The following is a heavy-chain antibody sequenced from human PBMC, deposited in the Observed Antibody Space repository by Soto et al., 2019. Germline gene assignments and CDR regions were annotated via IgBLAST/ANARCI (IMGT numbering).Heavy chain of an antibody. CDR2: IYHSGST. CDR3: ARISGNWNYYYYYYGMDV. CDR1: GGSISSSNW. V-gene: IGHV4-4*02. Sequence: PSETLSLTCAVSGGSISSSNWLSWVRQPPGKGLEWIGEIYHSGSTNYNPSLKSRVTISVDKSKNQFSLKLSSVTAADTAVYYCARISGNWNYYYYYYGMDVWGQGTTVTVS. J-gene: IGHJ6*02. D-gene: IGHD1-7*01.